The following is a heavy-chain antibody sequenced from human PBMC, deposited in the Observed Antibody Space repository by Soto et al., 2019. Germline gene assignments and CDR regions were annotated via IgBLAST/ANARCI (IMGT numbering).Heavy chain of an antibody. CDR1: GFTFSSFG. J-gene: IGHJ4*01. D-gene: IGHD3-3*02. V-gene: IGHV3-30*18. Sequence: PGGPLRPSCAASGFTFSSFGMHWVRQSPGKGLEWVAVISYDGTEEKYADSVKGRATVSRDNSKNTVYLQMNRLRGDDSAIYYCAKGRFDVVTISPFDHWGQGTLVTVSS. CDR3: AKGRFDVVTISPFDH. CDR2: ISYDGTEE.